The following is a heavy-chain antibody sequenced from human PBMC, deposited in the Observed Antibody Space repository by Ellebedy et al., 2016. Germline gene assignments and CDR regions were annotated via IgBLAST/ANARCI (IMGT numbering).Heavy chain of an antibody. CDR3: ARGDYGDYQDY. J-gene: IGHJ4*02. CDR1: GGSISSGDYY. V-gene: IGHV4-30-4*01. D-gene: IGHD4-17*01. CDR2: IYYSGST. Sequence: SETLSLXXAVYGGSISSGDYYWSWIRQPPGKGLEWIGYIYYSGSTYYNPSLKSRVTISVDTSKNQFSLKLSSVTAADTAVYYCARGDYGDYQDYWGQGTLVTVSS.